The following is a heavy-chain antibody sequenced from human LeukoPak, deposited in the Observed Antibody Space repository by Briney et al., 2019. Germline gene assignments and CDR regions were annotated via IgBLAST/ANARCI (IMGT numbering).Heavy chain of an antibody. Sequence: GGSLRLSCAASGFNFDDYAMHWVRQAPGKGLEWVSSISWNSTTIVYADSVKGRFTISRDNARNSLYLQMNSLRAEDTALYYCAIVPTHSTLKTLDYWGQGTLVTVSS. CDR3: AIVPTHSTLKTLDY. V-gene: IGHV3-9*01. CDR2: ISWNSTTI. CDR1: GFNFDDYA. J-gene: IGHJ4*02. D-gene: IGHD2/OR15-2a*01.